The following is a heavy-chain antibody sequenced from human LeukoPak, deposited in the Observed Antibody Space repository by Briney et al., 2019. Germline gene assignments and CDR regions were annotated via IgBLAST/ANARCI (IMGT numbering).Heavy chain of an antibody. V-gene: IGHV1-46*01. J-gene: IGHJ3*02. CDR2: INPSGGST. D-gene: IGHD3-10*01. Sequence: ASVKVSCKASGYTFTSYYMHWVRQAPGQGLEWMGIINPSGGSTSYAQKFQGRVAMTRDTSTSTVYMELSSLRSEDTAVYYCAREGGDYYGSGSYYKGFDAFDIWGQGTMVTVSS. CDR1: GYTFTSYY. CDR3: AREGGDYYGSGSYYKGFDAFDI.